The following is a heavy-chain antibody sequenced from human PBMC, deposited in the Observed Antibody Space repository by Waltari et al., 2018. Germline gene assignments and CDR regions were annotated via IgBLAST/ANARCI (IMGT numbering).Heavy chain of an antibody. D-gene: IGHD3-16*01. J-gene: IGHJ4*02. Sequence: EVQLLESGGTLVQPGGLIRHPCDASGFPFSTYVMNWVRQAPGKGLEWVSSISDAGGIINYADSVKGRFTISRDNSKNTLYLQMNSLRAEDSAVYYCARASGVDYWGQGTLVTISS. CDR3: ARASGVDY. CDR1: GFPFSTYV. CDR2: ISDAGGII. V-gene: IGHV3-23*01.